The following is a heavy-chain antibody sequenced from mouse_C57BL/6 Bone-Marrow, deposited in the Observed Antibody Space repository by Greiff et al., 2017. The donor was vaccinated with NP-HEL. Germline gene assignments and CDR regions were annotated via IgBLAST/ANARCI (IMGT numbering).Heavy chain of an antibody. D-gene: IGHD1-1*01. CDR2: IYPYNDGT. CDR1: GYTFTSYV. Sequence: VQLQQSGPELVKPGASVKMSCKASGYTFTSYVMHWVKQKPGQGLEWIGYIYPYNDGTKYNEKFKGKATLTSDKSSSTAYMELSSLTSEDSAVYYCARKYGSSYGYFDVWGTGTTVTVSS. CDR3: ARKYGSSYGYFDV. J-gene: IGHJ1*03. V-gene: IGHV1-14*01.